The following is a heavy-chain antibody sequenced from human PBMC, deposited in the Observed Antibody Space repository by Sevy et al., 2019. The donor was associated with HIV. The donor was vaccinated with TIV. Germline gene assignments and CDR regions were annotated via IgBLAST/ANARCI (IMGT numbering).Heavy chain of an antibody. CDR3: TRVSEWELGYYFDY. CDR1: GLTFSRFW. J-gene: IGHJ4*02. D-gene: IGHD1-26*01. Sequence: GGSLRLSCAASGLTFSRFWMTWIRQAPGKGLEWVANIKQDGSEKYYVDSVKGRFSISRDNAKNSLSLQMNSLGAEDTAVYYCTRVSEWELGYYFDYWGQRTLVTVSS. V-gene: IGHV3-7*01. CDR2: IKQDGSEK.